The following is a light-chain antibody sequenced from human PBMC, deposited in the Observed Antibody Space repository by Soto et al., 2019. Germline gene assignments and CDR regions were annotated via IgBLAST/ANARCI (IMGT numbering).Light chain of an antibody. CDR2: GAS. V-gene: IGKV3-20*01. Sequence: ENVIEQYPGALSLSPGERATLSCRASQSVRKNSLAWFQQKPGQAPRLVIYGASNRATGIPDRFSGSGSGTDFTLTSSRLEPEDFAVYYCQQYVDLPRTFGQGTKVDIK. J-gene: IGKJ1*01. CDR1: QSVRKNS. CDR3: QQYVDLPRT.